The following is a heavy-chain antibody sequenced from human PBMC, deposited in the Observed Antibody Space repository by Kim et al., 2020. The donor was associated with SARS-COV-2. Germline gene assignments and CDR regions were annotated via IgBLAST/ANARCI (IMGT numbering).Heavy chain of an antibody. J-gene: IGHJ4*02. V-gene: IGHV3-74*01. CDR2: INTDGSST. CDR1: GITFNGYW. CDR3: ARGLGTSSGSDY. Sequence: GGSLRLSCAASGITFNGYWMHWVRQGPGKGLVWVSRINTDGSSTNYADSVKGRFTISRDNAKNTLYLQMNSLRVEDTAVYYCARGLGTSSGSDYWGQGTRVTVSS. D-gene: IGHD6-19*01.